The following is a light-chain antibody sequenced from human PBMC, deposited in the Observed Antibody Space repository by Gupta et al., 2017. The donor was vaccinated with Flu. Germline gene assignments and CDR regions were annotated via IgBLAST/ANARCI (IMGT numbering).Light chain of an antibody. CDR3: VLYMGSGISWV. V-gene: IGLV8-61*01. J-gene: IGLJ3*02. CDR1: SGSVSTSYY. CDR2: STN. Sequence: QTVVTQEPSFSVSPGGTVTLTCGLSSGSVSTSYYPSWYQQTPGPAPRTLIYSTNTRSSGVPDRFSGSILGNKAALTITGAQADDESDYYCVLYMGSGISWVFGGGTKLTVL.